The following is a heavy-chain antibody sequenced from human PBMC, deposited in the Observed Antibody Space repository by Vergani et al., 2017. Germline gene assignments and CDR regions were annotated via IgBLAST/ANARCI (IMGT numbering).Heavy chain of an antibody. D-gene: IGHD5-12*01. CDR1: GGSFSGYY. V-gene: IGHV4-34*01. CDR2: INHSGST. CDR3: ASKPEWLQSWFDP. Sequence: QVQLQQWGAGLLKPSETLSLTCAVYGGSFSGYYWSWIRQPPGKGLEWIGEINHSGSTNYNPSRKSRVTISVDTSKNQFSLKLSSVTAADTAVYYCASKPEWLQSWFDPWGQGTLVTVSS. J-gene: IGHJ5*02.